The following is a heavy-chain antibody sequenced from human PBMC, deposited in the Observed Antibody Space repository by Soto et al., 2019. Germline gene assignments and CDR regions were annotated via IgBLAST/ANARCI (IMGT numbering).Heavy chain of an antibody. V-gene: IGHV3-33*01. CDR2: IWYDGSNK. J-gene: IGHJ4*02. CDR1: GFTFSSYG. CDR3: ARTERSVTTSYFDY. D-gene: IGHD4-17*01. Sequence: QVQLVESGGGVVQPGRSLRLSCAASGFTFSSYGMHWVRQAPGKGLEWVAVIWYDGSNKYYADSVKGRFTISRDNSKNRLYLQMNSLRAEDTAVYYCARTERSVTTSYFDYWGQGTLVTVSS.